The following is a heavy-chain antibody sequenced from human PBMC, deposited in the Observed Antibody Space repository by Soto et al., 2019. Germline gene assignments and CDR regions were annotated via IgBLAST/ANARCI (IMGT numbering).Heavy chain of an antibody. CDR1: GFTVSSNY. J-gene: IGHJ6*03. V-gene: IGHV3-66*01. CDR3: ARGSSHDYYYYYMDV. CDR2: IYSGGST. Sequence: GGSLRLSCAASGFTVSSNYMSWVRQAPGKGLEWVSVIYSGGSTYYADSVKGRFTISRDNSKNTLYLQMNSLRAEDTAVYYCARGSSHDYYYYYMDVWGKGTTVTVSS.